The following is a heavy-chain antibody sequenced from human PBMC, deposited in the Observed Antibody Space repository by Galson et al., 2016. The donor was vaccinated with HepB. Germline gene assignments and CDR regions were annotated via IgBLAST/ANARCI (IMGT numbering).Heavy chain of an antibody. CDR1: GFTFTSYW. J-gene: IGHJ6*02. Sequence: QSGAEVKKPGESLRISCQGSGFTFTSYWITWVRQLPGKGLEWVGKIHPGDSYTNYSPSFQGHVTISADKSIGTAYLQWSSLRASDTAMYYCARLSEDSAHTITYYYGLDVWGQGTTVTVSS. CDR3: ARLSEDSAHTITYYYGLDV. CDR2: IHPGDSYT. V-gene: IGHV5-10-1*01. D-gene: IGHD1-20*01.